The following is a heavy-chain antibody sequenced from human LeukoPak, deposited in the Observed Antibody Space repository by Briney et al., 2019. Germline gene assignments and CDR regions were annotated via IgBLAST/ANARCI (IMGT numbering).Heavy chain of an antibody. CDR1: GGSISSGSYY. V-gene: IGHV4-61*02. J-gene: IGHJ4*02. D-gene: IGHD1-26*01. Sequence: PSETLSLTCTVSGGSISSGSYYWSWIRQPAGKGLEWIGRIYTSGSTNYNPSLKSRVTISVDTSKNQFSLKLSSVTAADTAVYYCARGHYSGNYYKSLYFDYWGQGTLVTVSS. CDR2: IYTSGST. CDR3: ARGHYSGNYYKSLYFDY.